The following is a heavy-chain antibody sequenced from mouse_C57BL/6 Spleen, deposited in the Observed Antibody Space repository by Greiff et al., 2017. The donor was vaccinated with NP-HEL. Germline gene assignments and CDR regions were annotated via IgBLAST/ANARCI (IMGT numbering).Heavy chain of an antibody. J-gene: IGHJ2*01. D-gene: IGHD4-1*01. CDR2: IDPSDSET. CDR3: ARWDKTGTDY. V-gene: IGHV1-52*01. CDR1: GYTFTSYW. Sequence: QVQLQQPGAELVRPGSSVKLSCKASGYTFTSYWMHWVKQRPIQGLEWIGNIDPSDSETHSNQKFKDKATLTVDKSSSTAYMQLSSLTSEDSAVYYCARWDKTGTDYWGQGTTLTVSS.